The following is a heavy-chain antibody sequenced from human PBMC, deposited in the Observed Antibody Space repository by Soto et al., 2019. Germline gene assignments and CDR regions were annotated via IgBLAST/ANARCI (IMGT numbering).Heavy chain of an antibody. V-gene: IGHV3-23*01. CDR3: AILRTAMVTGTDY. Sequence: PGGSLRLSCAASGFTFSSYAMSWVRQAPGKGLEWVSAISGSGGSTYYADSVKGRFTISRDNSKNTLYLQMNSLRAEDTAVYYCAILRTAMVTGTDYWGQGTLVTVSS. CDR1: GFTFSSYA. J-gene: IGHJ4*02. CDR2: ISGSGGST. D-gene: IGHD5-18*01.